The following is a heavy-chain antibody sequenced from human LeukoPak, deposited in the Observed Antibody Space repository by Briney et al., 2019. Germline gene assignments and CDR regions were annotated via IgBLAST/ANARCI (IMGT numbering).Heavy chain of an antibody. CDR2: ISGSGGST. D-gene: IGHD3-22*01. V-gene: IGHV3-23*01. Sequence: GGSLRLSCAASGFTFSSYAMSWVRQAPGKGLEWVSAISGSGGSTYYADSVKGRFTISRDNSKNTLYLQMNSLRAEDTAVYYCANNELWDYYDSSGYTLGAFDIWGQGTMVTVSS. J-gene: IGHJ3*02. CDR1: GFTFSSYA. CDR3: ANNELWDYYDSSGYTLGAFDI.